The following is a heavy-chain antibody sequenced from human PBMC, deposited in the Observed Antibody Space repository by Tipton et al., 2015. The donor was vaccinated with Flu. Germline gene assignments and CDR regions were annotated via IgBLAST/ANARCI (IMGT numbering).Heavy chain of an antibody. Sequence: LRLSCTVSGSSISSSSYYWGWIRQPPGKGLEWSGSIYYSGSTYYNPSLKNRVTISVDTSKNQFSLKLSSVTAADTAVYYCATKEVSYCSGGRCYSYYFDFLGQGTLVTVSA. J-gene: IGHJ4*02. CDR2: IYYSGST. D-gene: IGHD2-15*01. V-gene: IGHV4-39*01. CDR1: GSSISSSSYY. CDR3: ATKEVSYCSGGRCYSYYFDF.